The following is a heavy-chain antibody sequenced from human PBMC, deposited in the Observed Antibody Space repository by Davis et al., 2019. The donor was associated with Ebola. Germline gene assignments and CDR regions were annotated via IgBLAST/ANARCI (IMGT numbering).Heavy chain of an antibody. Sequence: GESLKISCAASGFTFSNYAMSWVRQAPGKGLEWVSAITGSGGSIYYADSVRGRFTVSRDNSKNTLYLQMNNLRAEDTAVYYCQWDVWGQGTTVTVSS. CDR3: QWDV. J-gene: IGHJ6*02. CDR1: GFTFSNYA. V-gene: IGHV3-23*01. CDR2: ITGSGGSI.